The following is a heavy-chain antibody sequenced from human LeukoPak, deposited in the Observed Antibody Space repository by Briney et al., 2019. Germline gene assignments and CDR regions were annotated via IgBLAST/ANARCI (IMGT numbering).Heavy chain of an antibody. V-gene: IGHV4-59*01. J-gene: IGHJ6*03. Sequence: PSETLSLTCTVSGGSISSYYWSWLRQPPGKGLEWIGYIYYSGSTNYNPSLTSRVTISVDTSKNQYSLKLSSVTAADTAVYYCARDAGPSNFWSGYYPNYYYYYMDVWGKGTTVTVSS. D-gene: IGHD3-3*01. CDR2: IYYSGST. CDR3: ARDAGPSNFWSGYYPNYYYYYMDV. CDR1: GGSISSYY.